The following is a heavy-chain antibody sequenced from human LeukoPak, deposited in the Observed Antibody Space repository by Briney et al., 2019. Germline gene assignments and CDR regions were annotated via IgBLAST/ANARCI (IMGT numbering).Heavy chain of an antibody. CDR1: GFTFTNYG. D-gene: IGHD1-7*01. Sequence: GGSLGLSCAASGFTFTNYGMNWVRQAPGKGLEWISYISTSGNTINYADSAKGRFTISRDNAKHSLYLQMNSLRAEDTALYYCATDRPRAGTVDYWGQGTLVTVSS. J-gene: IGHJ4*02. CDR3: ATDRPRAGTVDY. CDR2: ISTSGNTI. V-gene: IGHV3-48*04.